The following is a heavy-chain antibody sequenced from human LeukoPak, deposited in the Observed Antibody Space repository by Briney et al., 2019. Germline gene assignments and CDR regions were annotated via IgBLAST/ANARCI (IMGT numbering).Heavy chain of an antibody. J-gene: IGHJ4*02. CDR3: AKERITIPY. CDR2: ISSSGGST. Sequence: GESLRLSCAASGFTFSNYGMTWVRPAPGKGREWVSAISSSGGSTYYRESVKGRFTISRDNSKNTLFLQMNSPRAEDTAVYYCAKERITIPYWGQGTLVTVSS. V-gene: IGHV3-23*01. D-gene: IGHD3-10*01. CDR1: GFTFSNYG.